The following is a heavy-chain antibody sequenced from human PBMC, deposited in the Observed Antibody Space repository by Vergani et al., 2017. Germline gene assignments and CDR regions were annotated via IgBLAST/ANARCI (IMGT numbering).Heavy chain of an antibody. CDR1: GFTFSSYG. D-gene: IGHD6-13*01. CDR2: ISHDGSNK. J-gene: IGHJ3*02. Sequence: VQLVESGGGLIQPGGSLRLSCAASGFTFSSYGMHWVRQAPGKGLEWVAVISHDGSNKYYADSVKGRFTISRDNSKNTLYLQMNSLRAEDTAVYYCARGPIAAGGDAFDIWGQGTMVTVSS. V-gene: IGHV3-30*03. CDR3: ARGPIAAGGDAFDI.